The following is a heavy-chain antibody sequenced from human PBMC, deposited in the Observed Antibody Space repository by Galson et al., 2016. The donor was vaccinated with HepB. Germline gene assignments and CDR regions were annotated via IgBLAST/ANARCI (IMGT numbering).Heavy chain of an antibody. CDR2: IYQNDEM. Sequence: PALVKPTQTLTLTCSFSGFSLSTSRVGVGWIRQSPGKALEWLAVIYQNDEMHYSPSLKSRLTITMDTSKNQVVLTVTNMDPVDTATYYCAHRQQYFGDNDDNNYGFDYWGQGILVTVSS. V-gene: IGHV2-5*01. D-gene: IGHD5-24*01. CDR3: AHRQQYFGDNDDNNYGFDY. J-gene: IGHJ4*02. CDR1: GFSLSTSRVG.